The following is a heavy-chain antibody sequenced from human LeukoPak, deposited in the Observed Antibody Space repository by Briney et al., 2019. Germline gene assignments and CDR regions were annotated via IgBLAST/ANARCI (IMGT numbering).Heavy chain of an antibody. D-gene: IGHD1-26*01. CDR2: IYHSGST. J-gene: IGHJ4*02. CDR1: GYSISSGYY. Sequence: PSETLSPTCAVSGYSISSGYYWGWIRQPPGKGLEWIGSIYHSGSTYYNPSLKSRVTISVDTSKNQFSLKLSSVTAAYTAVYYCATFIPATARCGQGTLVTVSS. CDR3: ATFIPATAR. V-gene: IGHV4-38-2*01.